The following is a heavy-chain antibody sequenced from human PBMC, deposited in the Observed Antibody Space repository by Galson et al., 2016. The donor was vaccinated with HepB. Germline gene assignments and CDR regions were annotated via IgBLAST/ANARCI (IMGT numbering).Heavy chain of an antibody. CDR1: GFFVSTNY. D-gene: IGHD5-12*01. J-gene: IGHJ4*02. CDR3: TKDSGYDSVN. Sequence: SLRLSCAASGFFVSTNYMTWVRQAPGKGLEWVSLIYTGGSTWYADSVKGRFTISRDTSKNTLYLQMNSLRADDTAVYYCTKDSGYDSVNWGQGSLVTVSS. CDR2: IYTGGST. V-gene: IGHV3-53*01.